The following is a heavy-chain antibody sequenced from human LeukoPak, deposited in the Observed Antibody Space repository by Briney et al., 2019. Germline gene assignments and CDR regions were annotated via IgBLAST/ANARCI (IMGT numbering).Heavy chain of an antibody. CDR2: IYHSGST. Sequence: SGTLSLTCAVSGGSISSGGYSWSWIRQPPGKGLEWIGYIYHSGSTYYNPSLKSRVTISVDRSKNQFSLKLSSVTAADTAVYYCARVGRVRAFDYWGQGTLVTVSS. J-gene: IGHJ4*02. CDR3: ARVGRVRAFDY. CDR1: GGSISSGGYS. V-gene: IGHV4-30-2*01.